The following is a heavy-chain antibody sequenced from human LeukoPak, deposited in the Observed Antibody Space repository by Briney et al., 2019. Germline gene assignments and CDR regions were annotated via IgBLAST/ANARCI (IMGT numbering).Heavy chain of an antibody. CDR1: GFTFSSYG. CDR3: ASVEGSGAWGGFDY. D-gene: IGHD2-15*01. CDR2: IWYDGSNK. Sequence: GGSLRLSCAASGFTFSSYGMHWVRQAPGKGLEWVAVIWYDGSNKYYADSVKGRFTISRDNSKNTLYLQMNSLRAEDTAVYYCASVEGSGAWGGFDYWGQGTLVTVSS. J-gene: IGHJ4*02. V-gene: IGHV3-33*08.